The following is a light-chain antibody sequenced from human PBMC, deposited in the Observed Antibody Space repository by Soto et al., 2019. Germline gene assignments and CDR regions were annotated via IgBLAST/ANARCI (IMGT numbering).Light chain of an antibody. J-gene: IGLJ2*01. V-gene: IGLV2-14*01. CDR1: SSDVGRSNH. CDR3: SAHTYDALV. CDR2: EVS. Sequence: QSALTQPASVSGSPGQSITISCTGTSSDVGRSNHVFWYQQHPGKAPKLIIYEVSSRPSGVSNRFSGSKSGNTASLTISGLQAEDEADYYCSAHTYDALVFGGGTKLTVL.